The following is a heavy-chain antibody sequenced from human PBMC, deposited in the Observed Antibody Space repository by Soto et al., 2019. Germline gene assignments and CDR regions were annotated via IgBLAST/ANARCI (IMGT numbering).Heavy chain of an antibody. D-gene: IGHD6-13*01. Sequence: SVKVSCKASGGTFSSYAISWVRQAPGQGLEWMGGIIPIFGTANYAQKFQGRVTITADESTSTAYMELSSLRSEDTAVYYCALQIAAAGTQSGRLSFDYWGQGTLVTVSS. CDR1: GGTFSSYA. J-gene: IGHJ4*02. CDR2: IIPIFGTA. V-gene: IGHV1-69*13. CDR3: ALQIAAAGTQSGRLSFDY.